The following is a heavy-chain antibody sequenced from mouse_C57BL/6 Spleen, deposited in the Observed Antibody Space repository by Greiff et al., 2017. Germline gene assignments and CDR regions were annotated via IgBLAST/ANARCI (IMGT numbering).Heavy chain of an antibody. CDR1: GYTFTDYY. D-gene: IGHD2-2*01. V-gene: IGHV1-26*01. J-gene: IGHJ3*01. Sequence: EVKLMESGPELVKPGASVKISCKASGYTFTDYYMNWVKQSHGKSLEWIGDINPNNGGTSYNQKFKGKATLTVDKSSSTAYMELRSLTSEDSAVYYCARPDGYDEWFAYWGQGTLVTVSA. CDR2: INPNNGGT. CDR3: ARPDGYDEWFAY.